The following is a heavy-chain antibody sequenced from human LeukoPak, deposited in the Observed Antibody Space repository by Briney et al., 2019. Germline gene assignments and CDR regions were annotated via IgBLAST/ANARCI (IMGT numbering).Heavy chain of an antibody. Sequence: ASVKVSCKASGGTFSSYAISWVRQAPGQGLEWMGRIIPIFGIANYAQKFQGRVTITADKSTSTAYMELSSLRSEDTAVYYCARTVAGEMDYWGQGTLVTVSS. D-gene: IGHD6-19*01. J-gene: IGHJ4*02. CDR2: IIPIFGIA. V-gene: IGHV1-69*04. CDR1: GGTFSSYA. CDR3: ARTVAGEMDY.